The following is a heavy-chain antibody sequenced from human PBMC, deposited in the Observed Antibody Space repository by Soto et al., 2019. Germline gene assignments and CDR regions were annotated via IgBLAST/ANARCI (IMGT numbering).Heavy chain of an antibody. CDR1: GGTFGSYA. J-gene: IGHJ5*02. Sequence: QVQLVQSGAEVKKPGSSVKVSCKTSGGTFGSYAISWVRQAPGQGLEWMGGIIPIFSTPNYAQKFQGRVTITEDEPTSTAYMELSSLRSEDTAVYYCARPIQYYFDTSAQSAWFDPWGQGTLVTVSS. D-gene: IGHD3-22*01. CDR3: ARPIQYYFDTSAQSAWFDP. V-gene: IGHV1-69*12. CDR2: IIPIFSTP.